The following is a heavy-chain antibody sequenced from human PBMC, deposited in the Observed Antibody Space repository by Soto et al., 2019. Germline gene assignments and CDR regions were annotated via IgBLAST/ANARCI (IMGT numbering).Heavy chain of an antibody. CDR3: ARDRYSSGWYDLDY. Sequence: QVQLVESGGGVVQPGRSLRLSCAASGFTFSNYGMHWVRQAPSKGLEWVAIIWYDGSNKYYADSVKGRFTISRDNSENTLYLRMNSLRAEDTAVYYCARDRYSSGWYDLDYWGQGTLVTVSS. CDR2: IWYDGSNK. V-gene: IGHV3-33*01. CDR1: GFTFSNYG. D-gene: IGHD6-19*01. J-gene: IGHJ4*02.